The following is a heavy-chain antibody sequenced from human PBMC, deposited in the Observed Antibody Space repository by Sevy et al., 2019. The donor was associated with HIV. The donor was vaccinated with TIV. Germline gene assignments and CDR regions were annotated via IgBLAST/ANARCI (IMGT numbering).Heavy chain of an antibody. J-gene: IGHJ6*02. Sequence: GGSLRLSCAASGFNVNDIYINWVRQAPGKGLEWVPVMYSGGGTYYADSGKGRFTISRDDSKNTLYLQMRSLGVEDAAVYYCARDWGVGNYRAMDVWGPGTTVTVSS. CDR1: GFNVNDIY. CDR2: MYSGGGT. V-gene: IGHV3-53*01. CDR3: ARDWGVGNYRAMDV. D-gene: IGHD3-16*01.